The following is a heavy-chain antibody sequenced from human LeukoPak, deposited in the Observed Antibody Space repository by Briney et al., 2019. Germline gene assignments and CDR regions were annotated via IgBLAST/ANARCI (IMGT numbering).Heavy chain of an antibody. D-gene: IGHD6-13*01. J-gene: IGHJ6*02. CDR2: IYPGDSDT. Sequence: GESLKISCKGSGYSFTSYWIGWVRQMPGKGLEWMGIIYPGDSDTRYSPPFQGQVTISADKSISTAYLQWSSLKASDTAMYYCARHMEGSSWMPDYGMDVWGQGTTVTVSS. V-gene: IGHV5-51*01. CDR3: ARHMEGSSWMPDYGMDV. CDR1: GYSFTSYW.